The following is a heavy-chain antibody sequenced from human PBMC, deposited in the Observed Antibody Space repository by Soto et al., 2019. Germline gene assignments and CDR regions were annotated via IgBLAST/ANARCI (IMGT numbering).Heavy chain of an antibody. V-gene: IGHV3-30-3*01. CDR2: ISYDGSNK. Sequence: QVQLVESGGGVVQPGRSLRLSCAASGFTFSSYAMHWVRQAPGKGLEWVAVISYDGSNKYYADSVKGRFTISRDNSKNTLYLQMNSLRAEDTAVYYCARDPYSSSSFYCYYGMDVWGQGTTVTVSS. D-gene: IGHD6-6*01. CDR1: GFTFSSYA. J-gene: IGHJ6*02. CDR3: ARDPYSSSSFYCYYGMDV.